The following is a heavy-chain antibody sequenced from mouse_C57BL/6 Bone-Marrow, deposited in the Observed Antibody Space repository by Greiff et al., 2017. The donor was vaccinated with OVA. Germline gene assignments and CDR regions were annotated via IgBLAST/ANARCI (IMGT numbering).Heavy chain of an antibody. CDR3: ALLWYRHWYFDV. CDR1: GYTFTSYW. J-gene: IGHJ1*03. CDR2: INPSSGYT. D-gene: IGHD2-1*01. Sequence: VKLMESGAELAKPGASVKLSCKASGYTFTSYWMHWVKQRPGQGLEWIGYINPSSGYTKYNQKFKDKATLTADKSSSTAYMQLSSLTYEDSAVYDCALLWYRHWYFDVWGTGTTVTVSS. V-gene: IGHV1-7*01.